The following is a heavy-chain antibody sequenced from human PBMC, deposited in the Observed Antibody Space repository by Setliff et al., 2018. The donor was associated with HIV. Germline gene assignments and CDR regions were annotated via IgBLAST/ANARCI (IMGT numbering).Heavy chain of an antibody. V-gene: IGHV4-34*01. J-gene: IGHJ3*02. Sequence: SETLSLTCAVYGGSFSGYYWTWIRQPPGKGLEWIGEINHGGSTNNNPSLKSRVIISVDTSKNQFSLKLSSVTAADTAVYSCARRQSYYDILNGPAFDALDIWGQGTKVTVSS. CDR2: INHGGST. D-gene: IGHD3-9*01. CDR3: ARRQSYYDILNGPAFDALDI. CDR1: GGSFSGYY.